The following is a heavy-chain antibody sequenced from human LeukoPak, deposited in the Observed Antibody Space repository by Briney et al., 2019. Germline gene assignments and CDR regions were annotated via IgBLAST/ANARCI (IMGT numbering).Heavy chain of an antibody. J-gene: IGHJ3*02. CDR3: AATLRFLEWPHAFDI. CDR1: GGSISSYY. CDR2: IYTSGST. Sequence: PSETLSLTCTVSGGSISSYYWSWIRQPAGKGLEWIGRIYTSGSTNHNPSLKSRVTMSVHTSKNQFSLKLSSVTAADTAVYYCAATLRFLEWPHAFDIWGQGTMVTVSS. D-gene: IGHD3-3*01. V-gene: IGHV4-4*07.